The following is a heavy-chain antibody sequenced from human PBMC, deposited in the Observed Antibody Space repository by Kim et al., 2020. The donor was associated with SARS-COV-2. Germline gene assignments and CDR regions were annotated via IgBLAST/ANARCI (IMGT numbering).Heavy chain of an antibody. CDR3: ARGWRCSLWHFDY. J-gene: IGHJ4*02. Sequence: GGSLRLSCAASGFTFSTYAMHWVRQAPGKGLEWVAVISYDESNKYYADSVKGRFTISRDNSKNTVYLQMDSLRPEDTAVYYCARGWRCSLWHFDYWDQG. V-gene: IGHV3-30-3*01. CDR2: ISYDESNK. D-gene: IGHD3-3*01. CDR1: GFTFSTYA.